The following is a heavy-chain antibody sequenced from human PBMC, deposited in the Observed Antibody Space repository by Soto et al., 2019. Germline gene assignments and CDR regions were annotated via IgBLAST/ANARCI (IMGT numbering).Heavy chain of an antibody. J-gene: IGHJ4*02. Sequence: PSWSLSLTCAFYGGSFRVYDWSWIRQPPGKGLEWIGEINHSGSTNYNPSLKSRVTISVDTSKNQFSLKLSSVTAADTAVYYCVWNGYRFDYWGQGSLVPVSS. CDR2: INHSGST. V-gene: IGHV4-34*01. CDR1: GGSFRVYD. CDR3: VWNGYRFDY. D-gene: IGHD5-18*01.